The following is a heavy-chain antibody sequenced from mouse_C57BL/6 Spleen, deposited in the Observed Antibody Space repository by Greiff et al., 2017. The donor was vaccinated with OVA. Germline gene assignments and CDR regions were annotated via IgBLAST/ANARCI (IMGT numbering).Heavy chain of an antibody. V-gene: IGHV1-15*01. Sequence: VQLQQSGAELVRPGASVTLSCKASGYTFTDYEMHWVKQTPVHGLEWIGAIDPETGGTAYNQKFKGKAILTADKSSSTAYMELRSLTSEDSAVYYCTEGNYQFDYWGQGTTLTVSS. CDR3: TEGNYQFDY. J-gene: IGHJ2*01. CDR2: IDPETGGT. CDR1: GYTFTDYE. D-gene: IGHD2-1*01.